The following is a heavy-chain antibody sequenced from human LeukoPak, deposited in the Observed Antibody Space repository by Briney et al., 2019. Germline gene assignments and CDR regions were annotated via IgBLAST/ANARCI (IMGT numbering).Heavy chain of an antibody. CDR1: GFTFSGFW. CDR3: AKGGDYGDYFDY. D-gene: IGHD4-17*01. Sequence: GGSLRLSCAVSGFTFSGFWMSWSRQAPGKGLEWVASINSDGSEGYYADVVKGRFTISRDNAKNSLSLQMNSLRAEDTAFYYCAKGGDYGDYFDYWGQGTLVTVSS. V-gene: IGHV3-7*03. J-gene: IGHJ4*02. CDR2: INSDGSEG.